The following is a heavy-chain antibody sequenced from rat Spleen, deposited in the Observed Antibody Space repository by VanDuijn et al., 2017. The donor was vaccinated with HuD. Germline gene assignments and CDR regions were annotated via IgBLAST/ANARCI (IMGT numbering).Heavy chain of an antibody. V-gene: IGHV5S23*01. CDR3: ARHPYGVYSGGWFAY. CDR1: GFTFSNYY. D-gene: IGHD1-11*01. CDR2: INPGGANI. Sequence: EVQLVESGGGLVQPGRSLKLSCAASGFTFSNYYMAWVRQAPTKGLEWVASINPGGANIFYRDSVRGRFTISRDNAKTTLYLQMDSLRSEDTATYYCARHPYGVYSGGWFAYWGQGTLVTVSS. J-gene: IGHJ3*01.